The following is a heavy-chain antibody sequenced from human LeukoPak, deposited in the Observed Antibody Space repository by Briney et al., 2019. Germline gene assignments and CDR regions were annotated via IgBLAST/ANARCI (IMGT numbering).Heavy chain of an antibody. V-gene: IGHV3-43D*03. D-gene: IGHD4-17*01. CDR2: INWVGDTS. CDR3: AKDRQYGDYGGGDFFDS. Sequence: GGSLRLSCAASGFTFDDYAMHWVRQAPGKGLQWISSINWVGDTSSCADSVKGRFTVSRDNTKGSLYLQMHSLRSKDTALYYCAKDRQYGDYGGGDFFDSWGQGTLVTVSS. J-gene: IGHJ4*02. CDR1: GFTFDDYA.